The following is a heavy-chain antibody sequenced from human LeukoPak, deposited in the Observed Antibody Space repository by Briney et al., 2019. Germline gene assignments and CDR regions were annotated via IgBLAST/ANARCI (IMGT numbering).Heavy chain of an antibody. V-gene: IGHV3-21*01. J-gene: IGHJ4*02. D-gene: IGHD1-1*01. CDR3: ARWKRDRFDY. Sequence: GGSLRLSCAASGFTFSSYSMNWVRQAPGKGLEWVSSISSSSSYIYYADSVKGRFTISRDNAKNSLYLQMNSLRAEDTAVYHCARWKRDRFDYWGQGTLVTVSS. CDR2: ISSSSSYI. CDR1: GFTFSSYS.